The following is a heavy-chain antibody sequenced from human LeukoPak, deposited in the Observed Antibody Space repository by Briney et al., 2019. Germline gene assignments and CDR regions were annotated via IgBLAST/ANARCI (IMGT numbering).Heavy chain of an antibody. D-gene: IGHD5-18*01. Sequence: PGGSLRLSCAASGFTFSSYEMNWVRQAPGKGLEWVSYISSSGSTIYYADSVKGRFTISRDNAKNSLYLQMNSLRAEDTAVYYCARGFSGYTYGPDYWGQGTLVTVSS. CDR3: ARGFSGYTYGPDY. CDR2: ISSSGSTI. J-gene: IGHJ4*02. V-gene: IGHV3-48*03. CDR1: GFTFSSYE.